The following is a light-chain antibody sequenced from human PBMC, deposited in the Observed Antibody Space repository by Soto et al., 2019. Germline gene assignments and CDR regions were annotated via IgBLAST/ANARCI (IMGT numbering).Light chain of an antibody. J-gene: IGLJ1*01. CDR2: EVG. V-gene: IGLV2-14*01. CDR1: SSDVGGHNH. CDR3: NSYTSSSTHV. Sequence: QSVLTQPASVSGSPGQSITISCTGSSSDVGGHNHVSWYQQHPGKAPKLIIYEVGNRPSGVSSRFSGSKSGNTASLTISGFQAEDEADYYCNSYTSSSTHVFGTGTKLTV.